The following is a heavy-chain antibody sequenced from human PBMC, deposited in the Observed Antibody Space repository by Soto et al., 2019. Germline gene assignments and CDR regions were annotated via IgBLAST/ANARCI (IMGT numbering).Heavy chain of an antibody. J-gene: IGHJ6*02. CDR2: IYSGGST. Sequence: EVQLVETGGGLIQPGGSLRLSCAASGFTVSSNYMSWVRQAPGKGLEWVSVIYSGGSTYYADSVKGRFTISRDNSKNTLYLKMNSLRAEDTAVYYCARDRWQTRLADIGYCSSTSCYSYYYGMDVWGQGTTVTVSS. CDR3: ARDRWQTRLADIGYCSSTSCYSYYYGMDV. D-gene: IGHD2-2*01. CDR1: GFTVSSNY. V-gene: IGHV3-53*05.